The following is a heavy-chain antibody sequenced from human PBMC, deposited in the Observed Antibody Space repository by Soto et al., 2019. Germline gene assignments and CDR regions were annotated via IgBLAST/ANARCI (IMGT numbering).Heavy chain of an antibody. CDR3: ARASDLGYCSGGSCYNPPPSLDY. D-gene: IGHD2-15*01. V-gene: IGHV1-8*01. Sequence: ASVKVSCKASGYTFTSYDINWVRQATGQGLEWMGWMNPNSGNTGYAQKFQGRVTMTRNTSISTAYMELSSLRSEDTAVYYCARASDLGYCSGGSCYNPPPSLDYWGQGTLVTVSS. J-gene: IGHJ4*02. CDR1: GYTFTSYD. CDR2: MNPNSGNT.